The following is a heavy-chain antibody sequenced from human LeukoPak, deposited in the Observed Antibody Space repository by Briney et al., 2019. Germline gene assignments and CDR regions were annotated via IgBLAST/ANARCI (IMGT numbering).Heavy chain of an antibody. CDR1: GFTFSSYA. J-gene: IGHJ2*01. CDR2: ISGSGGST. D-gene: IGHD2-2*01. CDR3: AKDPPIGPDCSSTSCPSPNWYFDL. Sequence: PGGSLRLSCAASGFTFSSYAMSWVRQAPGKGLEWVSAISGSGGSTYYADSVKGRFTISRDNSKNTLYLQMNSLRAEDTAVYYCAKDPPIGPDCSSTSCPSPNWYFDLWGRGTLVTVSS. V-gene: IGHV3-23*01.